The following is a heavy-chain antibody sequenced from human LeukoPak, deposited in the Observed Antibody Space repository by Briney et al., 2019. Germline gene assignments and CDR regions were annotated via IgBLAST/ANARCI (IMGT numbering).Heavy chain of an antibody. CDR1: GFTFSSYS. CDR3: ARVKGYSSSFDAFDI. CDR2: ISSSSSYI. J-gene: IGHJ3*02. Sequence: GGPLRLSCAASGFTFSSYSMNWVRQAPGKGLEWVSSISSSSSYIYYADSVKGRFTISRDNAKNSLYLQMNSLRAEDTAVYYCARVKGYSSSFDAFDIWGQGTMVTVSS. V-gene: IGHV3-21*01. D-gene: IGHD6-6*01.